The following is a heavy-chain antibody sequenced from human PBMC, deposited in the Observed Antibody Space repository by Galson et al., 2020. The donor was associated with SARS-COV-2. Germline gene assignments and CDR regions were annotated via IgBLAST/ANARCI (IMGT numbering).Heavy chain of an antibody. CDR3: AREFDYGDYRAYNWFDP. D-gene: IGHD4-17*01. CDR1: GYTFTSYG. Sequence: ASVKVSCKASGYTFTSYGISWVRQAPGQGLEWMGWISAYNGNTNYAQKLQGRVTMTTDTSTSTAYMELRSLRSDDTAVYYCAREFDYGDYRAYNWFDPWGQGTLVTGSS. CDR2: ISAYNGNT. J-gene: IGHJ5*02. V-gene: IGHV1-18*01.